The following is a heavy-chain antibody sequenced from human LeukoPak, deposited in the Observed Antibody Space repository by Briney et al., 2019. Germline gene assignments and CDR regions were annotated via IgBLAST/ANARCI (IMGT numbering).Heavy chain of an antibody. CDR1: GGSTSSYY. Sequence: SETLSLTCTVSGGSTSSYYWSWIRQPAGKGLEWIGRIYTSGSTNYNPSLKSRVTISVDTSKNQFSLKLSSVTAADTAVYYCARASGFMVRGVLGYYYMDVWGKGTTVTISS. J-gene: IGHJ6*03. CDR2: IYTSGST. D-gene: IGHD3-10*01. CDR3: ARASGFMVRGVLGYYYMDV. V-gene: IGHV4-4*07.